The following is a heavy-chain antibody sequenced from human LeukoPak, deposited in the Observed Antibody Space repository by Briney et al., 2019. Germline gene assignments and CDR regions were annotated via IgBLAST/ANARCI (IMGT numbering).Heavy chain of an antibody. CDR1: GYTFTSYD. CDR3: ARGLGRDFWSGPHDAFDI. CDR2: MNPNSGNT. J-gene: IGHJ3*02. V-gene: IGHV1-8*01. D-gene: IGHD3-3*01. Sequence: ASVKVSCKASGYTFTSYDINWVRQATGQGLEWMGWMNPNSGNTGYAQKFQGRVTMTRNTSISTACMELSSLRSEDTAVYYCARGLGRDFWSGPHDAFDIWGQGTMVTVSS.